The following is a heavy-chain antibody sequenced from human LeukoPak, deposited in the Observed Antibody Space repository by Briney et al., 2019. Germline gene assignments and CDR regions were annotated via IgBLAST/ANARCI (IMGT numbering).Heavy chain of an antibody. CDR3: ARVGDNWNDSYYFDY. CDR1: GGSISSYY. D-gene: IGHD1-20*01. V-gene: IGHV4-59*01. CDR2: IYYSGST. Sequence: PSETLSLTCTVSGGSISSYYWSWIRQPPGKGLEWIGYIYYSGSTNYNPSLKSRVTISVDTSKNQFSLKLSSVTAADTAVYYCARVGDNWNDSYYFDYWGQGTLVTVSS. J-gene: IGHJ4*02.